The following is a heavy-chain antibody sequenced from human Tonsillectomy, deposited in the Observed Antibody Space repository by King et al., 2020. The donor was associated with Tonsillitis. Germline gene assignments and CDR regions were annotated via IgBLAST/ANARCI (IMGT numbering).Heavy chain of an antibody. Sequence: QLVQSGAEVKKPGASVKVSCKASGYTFPNYGISWVRQAPGQGLEWMGWSSGYNGKTNYAQKFQGRVIMTTDTSTSTPYMELRSLRSDDTAVYYCARDDNANDYDSGRYCNYYYGMDVWGQGTTVTVSS. D-gene: IGHD3-10*01. CDR3: ARDDNANDYDSGRYCNYYYGMDV. CDR1: GYTFPNYG. CDR2: SSGYNGKT. V-gene: IGHV1-18*01. J-gene: IGHJ6*02.